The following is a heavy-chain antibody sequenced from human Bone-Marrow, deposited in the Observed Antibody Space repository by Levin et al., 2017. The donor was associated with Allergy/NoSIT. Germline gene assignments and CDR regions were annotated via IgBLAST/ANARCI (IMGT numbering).Heavy chain of an antibody. V-gene: IGHV1-18*01. CDR3: ARPNWNARYGDYFDY. D-gene: IGHD1-20*01. CDR1: GYTFTSYG. CDR2: ISAYNGNT. Sequence: ASVKVSCKASGYTFTSYGISWVRQAPGQGLEWMGWISAYNGNTNYAQKLQGRVTMTTDTSTSTAYMELRSLRSDDTAVYYCARPNWNARYGDYFDYWGQGTLVTVSS. J-gene: IGHJ4*02.